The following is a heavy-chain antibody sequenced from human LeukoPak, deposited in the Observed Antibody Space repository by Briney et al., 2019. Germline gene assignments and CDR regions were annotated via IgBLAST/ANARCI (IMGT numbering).Heavy chain of an antibody. Sequence: GGSLRLSCAASGFTFTNTWMSWVRQAPGKGLECVANIKPDESEKNYVDSVKGRFTISRDNAKNSLYLQMNSLRAEDTAVYVCVRGGATYSFWGQGTLVTVSS. CDR1: GFTFTNTW. D-gene: IGHD2-15*01. CDR2: IKPDESEK. J-gene: IGHJ4*02. CDR3: VRGGATYSF. V-gene: IGHV3-7*01.